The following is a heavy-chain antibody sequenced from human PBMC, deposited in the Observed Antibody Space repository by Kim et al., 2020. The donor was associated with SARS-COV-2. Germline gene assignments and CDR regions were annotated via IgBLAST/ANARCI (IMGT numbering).Heavy chain of an antibody. J-gene: IGHJ4*02. CDR1: GFSSSNSV. CDR3: VRRPEERGLDS. V-gene: IGHV3-23*01. Sequence: GGSLRLSCATSGFSSSNSVMNWVRQAPGKGLEWVSTISATGADTFYADPVKGRFTISRDNSQNTLYLQMCSLRAEDTAIYYCVRRPEERGLDSWAQGTLVTVTT. CDR2: ISATGADT. D-gene: IGHD3-16*01.